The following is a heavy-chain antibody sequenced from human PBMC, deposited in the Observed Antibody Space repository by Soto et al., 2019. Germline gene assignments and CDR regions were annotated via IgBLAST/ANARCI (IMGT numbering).Heavy chain of an antibody. Sequence: SETLSLTCTVSGGSIGSYYWSWIRQPPGKGLEWIGYIYYSGSTNYNPSLKSRVTISVDTSKNQFSLKLSSVTAADTAVYYCGSLAAPGTSPDYPGQGSLDTVSS. D-gene: IGHD6-13*01. V-gene: IGHV4-59*08. CDR1: GGSIGSYY. CDR3: GSLAAPGTSPDY. J-gene: IGHJ4*02. CDR2: IYYSGST.